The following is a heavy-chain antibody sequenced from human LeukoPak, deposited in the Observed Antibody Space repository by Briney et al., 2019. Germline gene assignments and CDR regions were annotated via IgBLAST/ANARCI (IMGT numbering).Heavy chain of an antibody. Sequence: PGGSLRLSCSASGFTFSSYAMHWVRQAPGKGLEYVSAISSNGGSTYYADSVRGRFTISRDNSKNTLYLQMSSPRAEDTAVYYCVKDGRRTTTNWFDPWGQGTLVTVSS. V-gene: IGHV3-64D*06. CDR3: VKDGRRTTTNWFDP. D-gene: IGHD1-1*01. CDR1: GFTFSSYA. CDR2: ISSNGGST. J-gene: IGHJ5*02.